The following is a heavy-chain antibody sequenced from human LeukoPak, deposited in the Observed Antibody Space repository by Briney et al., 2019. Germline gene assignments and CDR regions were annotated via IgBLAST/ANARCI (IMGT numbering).Heavy chain of an antibody. CDR3: ATSVVPATPFDY. Sequence: GGSLRLSCAASGFTFSDHYMDWVRQAPGKGLEWAGRSRNKANGYTTEYAASVEGRFTISRDDSKNSMFLHMNNLKTEDTAMYYCATSVVPATPFDYWGQGTLVTVSS. J-gene: IGHJ4*02. V-gene: IGHV3-72*01. CDR1: GFTFSDHY. D-gene: IGHD2-21*02. CDR2: SRNKANGYTT.